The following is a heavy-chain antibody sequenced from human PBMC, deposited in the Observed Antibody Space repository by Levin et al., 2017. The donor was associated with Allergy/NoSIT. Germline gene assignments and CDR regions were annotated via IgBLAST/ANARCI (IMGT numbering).Heavy chain of an antibody. D-gene: IGHD3-22*01. CDR2: ISYDGSNK. Sequence: PGESLKISCAASGFTFSSYAMHWVRQAPGKGLEWVAVISYDGSNKYYADSVKGRFTISRDNSKNTLYLQMNSLRAEDTAVYYCARGYYDSSGGWGQGTLVTVSS. J-gene: IGHJ4*02. V-gene: IGHV3-30-3*01. CDR1: GFTFSSYA. CDR3: ARGYYDSSGG.